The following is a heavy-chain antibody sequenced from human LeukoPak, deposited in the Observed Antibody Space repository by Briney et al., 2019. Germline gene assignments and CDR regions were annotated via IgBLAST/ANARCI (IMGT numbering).Heavy chain of an antibody. CDR1: GASISSYY. CDR3: ARGGGARIFDGWFDP. CDR2: IYTSGSP. Sequence: SETLSLTCTVSGASISSYYWSWIRQPAGKGLEWIGRIYTSGSPNYNPSLKSRVTMSVDTYKNQFSLKVSSVTAADTAVYYCARGGGARIFDGWFDPWGQGTLVTVSS. J-gene: IGHJ5*02. V-gene: IGHV4-4*07. D-gene: IGHD1-26*01.